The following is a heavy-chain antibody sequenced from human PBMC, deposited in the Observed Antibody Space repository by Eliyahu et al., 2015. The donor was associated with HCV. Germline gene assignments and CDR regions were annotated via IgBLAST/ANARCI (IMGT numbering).Heavy chain of an antibody. CDR1: GYTFTSYG. CDR2: INAGNGNT. J-gene: IGHJ4*02. CDR3: ARDSILGATLTPFDH. D-gene: IGHD1-26*01. V-gene: IGHV1-3*01. Sequence: QVQLVQSGAEVKKPGASVKTYCKVSGYTFTSYGMXWVRXAPGQRLEXXGXINAGNGNTKYSQKFQGRLTITRDTSANTAYMELISLTSEDTAVYYCARDSILGATLTPFDHWGQGTLVTVSS.